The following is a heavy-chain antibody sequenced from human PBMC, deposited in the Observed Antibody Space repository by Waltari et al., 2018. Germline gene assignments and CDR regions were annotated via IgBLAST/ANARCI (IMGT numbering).Heavy chain of an antibody. Sequence: EVQLVESGGGLVQPGGSLRLSCAASGFTFSEFWMSWVRQAPGKGLEWVANIKQYGSDKYYVESVKGRFTISRDNANNLLFLQMNSLRVDDTALYYCSSMDFWGKGTTVIVSS. CDR3: SSMDF. CDR1: GFTFSEFW. CDR2: IKQYGSDK. J-gene: IGHJ6*03. V-gene: IGHV3-7*01.